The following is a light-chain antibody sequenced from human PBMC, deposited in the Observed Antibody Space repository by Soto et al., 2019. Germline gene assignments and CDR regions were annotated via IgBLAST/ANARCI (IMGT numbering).Light chain of an antibody. V-gene: IGKV3-11*01. Sequence: EIVLTQSPATLSLSPGERATLSCRASQSVSSYLAWYQQKPGQAPRLLIYDASNRATGIPARFSGSGSGKDFTLTISSLEPEDFAVYYCQQRSNWLYTFGQGTKLEIK. CDR3: QQRSNWLYT. CDR2: DAS. CDR1: QSVSSY. J-gene: IGKJ2*01.